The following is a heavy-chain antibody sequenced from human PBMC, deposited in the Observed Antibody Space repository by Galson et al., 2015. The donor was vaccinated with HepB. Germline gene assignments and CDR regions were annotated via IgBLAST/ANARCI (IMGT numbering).Heavy chain of an antibody. J-gene: IGHJ5*02. CDR1: GFTFSSYA. CDR3: ARARTGRFDP. CDR2: ISSKGGST. Sequence: SLRLSCAASGFTFSSYAMHWVRQAPGKGLEYVSAISSKGGSTYYADSVKGRFTISRDNAKNTLYLQMNSLRAEDTAVYYCARARTGRFDPWGQGTLVTVSS. V-gene: IGHV3-64*04. D-gene: IGHD1-1*01.